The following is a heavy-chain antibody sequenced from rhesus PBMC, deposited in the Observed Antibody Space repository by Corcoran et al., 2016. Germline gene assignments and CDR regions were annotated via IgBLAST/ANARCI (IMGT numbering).Heavy chain of an antibody. J-gene: IGHJ4*01. Sequence: EVQLVQSGAEVKSPGESLKISCKTSGYSFTSYWISWVRQMPGKGLVWMWAIDPSDAETRNNPSFQVQVTRSADKSISTADLQWSRLKASDTATYYCATGWSDSPYVDYWGQGVLVTVSA. CDR3: ATGWSDSPYVDY. D-gene: IGHD3-22*01. CDR2: IDPSDAET. CDR1: GYSFTSYW. V-gene: IGHV5-20*01.